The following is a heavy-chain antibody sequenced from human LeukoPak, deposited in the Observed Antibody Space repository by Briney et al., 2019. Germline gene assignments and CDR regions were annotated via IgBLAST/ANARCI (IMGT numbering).Heavy chain of an antibody. CDR3: ARHVGFITMVRGVINNNWFDP. D-gene: IGHD3-10*01. J-gene: IGHJ5*02. CDR2: IYYRGNT. V-gene: IGHV4-59*08. Sequence: SETLSLTCTVSGGSISSYYWSWIRQSPGKGLEWIGYIYYRGNTNYNPSLKSRVTISVDTSKKQFSLKLSSVTAADTAVYYCARHVGFITMVRGVINNNWFDPWGQGTLVTVSS. CDR1: GGSISSYY.